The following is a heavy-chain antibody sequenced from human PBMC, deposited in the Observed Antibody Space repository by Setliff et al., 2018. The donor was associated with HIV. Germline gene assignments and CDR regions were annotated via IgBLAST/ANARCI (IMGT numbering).Heavy chain of an antibody. CDR3: ATKAHSGYDDAFDI. CDR2: ISAYSGNT. J-gene: IGHJ3*02. CDR1: GYTFTSYG. D-gene: IGHD5-12*01. Sequence: ASVKVSCKASGYTFTSYGISWVRQAPGQGLEWMGWISAYSGNTNYAQKLQGRVTMTTDTSTSTAYMELSSLRSEDTAVYYCATKAHSGYDDAFDIWGQGTMVTVSS. V-gene: IGHV1-18*01.